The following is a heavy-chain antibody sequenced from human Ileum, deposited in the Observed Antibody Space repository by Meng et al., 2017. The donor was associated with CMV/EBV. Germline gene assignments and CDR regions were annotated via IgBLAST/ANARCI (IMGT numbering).Heavy chain of an antibody. Sequence: GESLKISCAVFGFIVSSDHFYWVRQAPGKGLEWVSIFYADANTNYAESVKGRFTISRDNSKNTLYLQMNSLRAEDTAVYYCARALTGYYYYGMDVWGQGTTVTVSS. J-gene: IGHJ6*02. CDR2: FYADANT. CDR1: GFIVSSDH. V-gene: IGHV3-53*01. D-gene: IGHD7-27*01. CDR3: ARALTGYYYYGMDV.